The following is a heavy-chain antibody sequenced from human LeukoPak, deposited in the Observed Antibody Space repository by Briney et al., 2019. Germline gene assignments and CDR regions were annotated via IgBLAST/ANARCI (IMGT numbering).Heavy chain of an antibody. J-gene: IGHJ4*02. D-gene: IGHD2-2*01. Sequence: KPSETLSLTCTVSGGSISSSSYYGGWIRQPPGKGLEWIGSIYYSGSTYYNPSLKSRVTISVDTSKNQFSLKLSSVTAADTAVYYCARHLRGYCSSTSCPPYGYWGQGTLVTVSS. CDR1: GGSISSSSYY. CDR3: ARHLRGYCSSTSCPPYGY. CDR2: IYYSGST. V-gene: IGHV4-39*01.